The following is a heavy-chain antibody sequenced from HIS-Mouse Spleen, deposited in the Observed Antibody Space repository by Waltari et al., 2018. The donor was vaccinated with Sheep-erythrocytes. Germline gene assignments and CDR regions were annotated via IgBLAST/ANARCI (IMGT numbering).Heavy chain of an antibody. J-gene: IGHJ3*02. CDR3: ARDSTSDAFDI. V-gene: IGHV3-21*01. CDR1: GFTFSSYR. Sequence: EVQLVESGGGLVKPGGSLRLSCAASGFTFSSYRMNWVRQAPGKGLEWGSSMSSRSSYIYYADSVKGRFTSSRDNAKNSLYLQMNSLRAEDTAVYYCARDSTSDAFDIWGQGTMVTVSS. D-gene: IGHD6-6*01. CDR2: MSSRSSYI.